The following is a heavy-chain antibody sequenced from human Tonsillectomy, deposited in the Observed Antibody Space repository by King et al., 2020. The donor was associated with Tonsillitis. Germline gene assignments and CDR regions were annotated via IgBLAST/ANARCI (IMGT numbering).Heavy chain of an antibody. CDR3: ARVLSARNFDY. CDR2: IYYSGRT. J-gene: IGHJ4*02. D-gene: IGHD1-26*01. V-gene: IGHV4-30-4*01. CDR1: GGSISSGDYY. Sequence: QLQESGPGLVKPSQTLSLTCTVSGGSISSGDYYWSWIRQPPGKGPGWIGYIYYSGRTYYNPSLKSRVTISVDTSKNQFSLKLSSVTAADTAVYYCARVLSARNFDYWGQGTLVTVSS.